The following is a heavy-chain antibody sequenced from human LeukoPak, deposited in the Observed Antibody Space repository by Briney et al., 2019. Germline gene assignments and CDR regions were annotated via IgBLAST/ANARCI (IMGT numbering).Heavy chain of an antibody. CDR3: AKCITMSPKDPNWFDP. CDR1: GFTFSTYW. Sequence: PGGSLRLSCSASGFTFSTYWMSWVRQAPGKGLEWVSAISGSGGSTYYADSVKGRFTISRDNSKNTLYLQMNSLRAEDTAVYYCAKCITMSPKDPNWFDPWGQGTLVTVSS. V-gene: IGHV3-23*01. CDR2: ISGSGGST. D-gene: IGHD3-22*01. J-gene: IGHJ5*02.